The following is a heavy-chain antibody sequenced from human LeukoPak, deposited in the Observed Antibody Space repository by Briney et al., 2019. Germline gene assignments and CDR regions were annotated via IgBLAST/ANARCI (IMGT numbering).Heavy chain of an antibody. V-gene: IGHV3-30*02. CDR1: GFTFLNYD. CDR2: IRYDGSNK. J-gene: IGHJ4*02. D-gene: IGHD6-19*01. CDR3: ATEVGSGWSLQY. Sequence: TGGSLRLSCAASGFTFLNYDMNWVRQAPGKGLEWVAFIRYDGSNKYYADSVKGRFTISRDDSKNTLYLQMNSLRAEDTAVYYCATEVGSGWSLQYWGQGTLVTVSS.